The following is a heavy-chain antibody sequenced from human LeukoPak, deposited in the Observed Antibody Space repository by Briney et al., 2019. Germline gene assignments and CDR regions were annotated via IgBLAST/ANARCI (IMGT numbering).Heavy chain of an antibody. CDR2: INPNSGGT. CDR1: GYTFTGYY. CDR3: ARGNSGYDWDYYYYMDV. D-gene: IGHD5-12*01. V-gene: IGHV1-2*02. Sequence: ASVKVSCKASGYTFTGYYMHWVRQAPGQGLEWMGWINPNSGGTNYAQKFQGRATMTRDTSISTAYMELSRLRSDDTAVYYCARGNSGYDWDYYYYMDVWGKGTTVTVSS. J-gene: IGHJ6*03.